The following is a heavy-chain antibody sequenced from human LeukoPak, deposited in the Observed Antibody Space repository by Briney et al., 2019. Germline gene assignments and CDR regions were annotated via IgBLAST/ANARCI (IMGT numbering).Heavy chain of an antibody. CDR2: ISPTGAST. V-gene: IGHV3-23*01. CDR3: AKEVVVVPAAMGVDY. J-gene: IGHJ4*02. CDR1: TFTFSRYA. D-gene: IGHD2-2*01. Sequence: GGSLGLSCAASTFTFSRYAMAWVRQAPGKGLEWVSAISPTGASTYYADSVKGRFTISRDNSKNTLYLQMNSLRAEDTAVYYCAKEVVVVPAAMGVDYWGQGTLVTVSS.